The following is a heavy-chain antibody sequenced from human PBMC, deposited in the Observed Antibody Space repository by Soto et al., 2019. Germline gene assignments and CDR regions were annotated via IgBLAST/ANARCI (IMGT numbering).Heavy chain of an antibody. Sequence: GGSLRLSWAAAGFTFSSYGMNWVRQAPGKGLEWVSVISGSGGSTYYADSVKGRFTISRDNSKNTLYLQMNSLRAEDTAVYYCAKRTIGSSYDYWGQGTLVTVSS. CDR1: GFTFSSYG. CDR2: ISGSGGST. CDR3: AKRTIGSSYDY. J-gene: IGHJ4*02. V-gene: IGHV3-23*01. D-gene: IGHD6-13*01.